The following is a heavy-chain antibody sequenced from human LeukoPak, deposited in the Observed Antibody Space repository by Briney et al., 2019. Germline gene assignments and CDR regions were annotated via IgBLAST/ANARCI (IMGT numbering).Heavy chain of an antibody. V-gene: IGHV4-59*12. J-gene: IGHJ1*01. Sequence: SETLSLTCTVSGGSISSYYWSWIRQPPGKGLEWIGYIYYSGSTNYNPSLKSRVTISVDTSKNQFSLKLGSVTAADTAVYYCARARSGYDFWSGSRAEYFQHWGQGTLVTVSS. D-gene: IGHD3-3*01. CDR2: IYYSGST. CDR3: ARARSGYDFWSGSRAEYFQH. CDR1: GGSISSYY.